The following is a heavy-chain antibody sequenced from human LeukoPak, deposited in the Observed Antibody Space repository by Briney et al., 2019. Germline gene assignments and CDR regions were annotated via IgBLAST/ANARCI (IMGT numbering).Heavy chain of an antibody. CDR2: ITGSGGNT. J-gene: IGHJ4*02. CDR3: AKERRIAAAGIHFDY. CDR1: GFTFSNYA. Sequence: PGGSLRLSCAASGFTFSNYAMSWVRQAPGKGLEWVSSITGSGGNTYFADSVKGRFTISRDNTKNTLYLQMNSLSAEDTAVYYCAKERRIAAAGIHFDYWGQGTLVTVSS. V-gene: IGHV3-23*01. D-gene: IGHD6-13*01.